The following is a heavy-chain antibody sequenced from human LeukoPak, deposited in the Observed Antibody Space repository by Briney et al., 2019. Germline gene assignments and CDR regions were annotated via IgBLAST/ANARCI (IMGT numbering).Heavy chain of an antibody. Sequence: ASVKVSCKASVYSFISYGISWVRQPPGKGLEWMGWIDPYNVNRNYVQKLQGRVTMTTDTSTTTAYMELGSLTSDDTGVYYCARDKGGYDNAFDYWGQGTLVTVSS. CDR1: VYSFISYG. CDR2: IDPYNVNR. D-gene: IGHD3-9*01. J-gene: IGHJ4*02. CDR3: ARDKGGYDNAFDY. V-gene: IGHV1-18*01.